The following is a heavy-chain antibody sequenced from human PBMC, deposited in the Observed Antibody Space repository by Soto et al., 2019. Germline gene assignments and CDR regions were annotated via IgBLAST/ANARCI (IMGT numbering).Heavy chain of an antibody. Sequence: EVQLLESVGGLVQPGGSLIVSCAASGFTFSSYAMSWVRQAPGKGLEWVSAISGSGGSTYYADSVKGRFTISRDNSKNTLYLQVNSLRAEDTAVYYCPKEYSGYDAYDIWGQGTMVTVSS. J-gene: IGHJ3*02. D-gene: IGHD5-12*01. V-gene: IGHV3-23*01. CDR1: GFTFSSYA. CDR3: PKEYSGYDAYDI. CDR2: ISGSGGST.